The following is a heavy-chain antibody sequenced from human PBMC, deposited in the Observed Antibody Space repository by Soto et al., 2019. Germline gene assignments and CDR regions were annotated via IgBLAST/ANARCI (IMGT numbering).Heavy chain of an antibody. V-gene: IGHV1-8*01. CDR3: ASGTTYYDFWCCYCNNWFDP. D-gene: IGHD3-3*01. J-gene: IGHJ5*02. Sequence: QVQLVQSGAEVKKPGASVKVSCKASGYTFTSYDINWVRQATGQGLEWMGWMNPNSGNTGYAQKFQGRVTMTRNTSISQAYMELNHLRSEDTDAYYCASGTTYYDFWCCYCNNWFDPWGQGTLVTVSS. CDR1: GYTFTSYD. CDR2: MNPNSGNT.